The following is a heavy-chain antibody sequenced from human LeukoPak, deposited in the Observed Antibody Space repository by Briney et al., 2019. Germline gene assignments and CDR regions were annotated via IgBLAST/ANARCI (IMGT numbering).Heavy chain of an antibody. V-gene: IGHV3-23*01. Sequence: GGSLRLSCAASGFTFSSYAMNWVHQAPGKGLEWVSATSGSGGSTYYADSVTGRFTISRDNSKNTLCLQMNSLRAEDTAVYYCALNRGYWGQGTLVTVSS. CDR1: GFTFSSYA. J-gene: IGHJ4*02. CDR3: ALNRGY. CDR2: TSGSGGST.